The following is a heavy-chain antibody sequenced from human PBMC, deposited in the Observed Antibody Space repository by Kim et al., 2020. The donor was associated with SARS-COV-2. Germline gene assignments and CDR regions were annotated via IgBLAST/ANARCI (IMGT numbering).Heavy chain of an antibody. V-gene: IGHV4-59*01. D-gene: IGHD1-26*01. Sequence: SHPSLNSRATIAVDPSKNHFYLKLSSVPAADTAVYYCARVTSGSYDAFDIWGQGTMVTVSS. J-gene: IGHJ3*02. CDR3: ARVTSGSYDAFDI.